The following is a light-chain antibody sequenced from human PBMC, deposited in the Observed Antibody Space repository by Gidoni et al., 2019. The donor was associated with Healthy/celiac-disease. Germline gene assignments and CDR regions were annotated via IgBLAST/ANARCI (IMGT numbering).Light chain of an antibody. CDR3: QQSNSTPPLT. Sequence: DIPMTQSPSSLSASVGDRGTLTFRASQSISSYLKWYQQKQGKAPKPLIYAASSLQSGVPSRFSGSGSGTDFTITISSLQHEDFATYYCQQSNSTPPLTFXGXTKVEIK. J-gene: IGKJ4*01. V-gene: IGKV1-39*01. CDR1: QSISSY. CDR2: AAS.